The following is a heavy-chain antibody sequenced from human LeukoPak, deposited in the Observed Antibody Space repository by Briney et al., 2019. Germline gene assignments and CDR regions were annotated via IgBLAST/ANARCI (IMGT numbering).Heavy chain of an antibody. V-gene: IGHV4-39*07. D-gene: IGHD3-10*01. CDR3: ARVFDSGSQAYFYYMDV. CDR2: IYYSGST. Sequence: SETLSLTCTVSGGSISSSSYYWGWIRQPPGKGLEWIGSIYYSGSTYYNPSLKSRVTISVDTSKNQFSLKVSSVTAADTAVYYCARVFDSGSQAYFYYMDVWGKGTTVTIFS. J-gene: IGHJ6*03. CDR1: GGSISSSSYY.